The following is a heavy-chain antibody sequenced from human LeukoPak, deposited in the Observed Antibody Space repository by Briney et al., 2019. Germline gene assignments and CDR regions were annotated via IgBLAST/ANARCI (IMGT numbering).Heavy chain of an antibody. Sequence: GGSLRLSRAASGFTFSNYWMHWVRQAPGKGLEWVAHINPDGRDTYYVDSVKGRFTISRDNGQNSMYLQMNSLRVEDTAVYYCTSWGDTTAEYFQRWGQGTLVTVSS. CDR2: INPDGRDT. J-gene: IGHJ1*01. V-gene: IGHV3-7*01. D-gene: IGHD2-21*02. CDR3: TSWGDTTAEYFQR. CDR1: GFTFSNYW.